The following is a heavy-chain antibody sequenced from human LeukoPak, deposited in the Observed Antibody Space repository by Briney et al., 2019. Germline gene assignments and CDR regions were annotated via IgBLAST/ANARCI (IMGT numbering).Heavy chain of an antibody. V-gene: IGHV1-8*01. D-gene: IGHD3-10*01. Sequence: GASVKVSCKASGYTFTSYDINWVRQATGQGLEWMGWMNPNSGNTGYAQKFQGRVTMTRNTSINTAYMELSSLRSEDTAVYYCARARAPRLATGTYYFDYWGQGTLVTVSS. CDR2: MNPNSGNT. CDR3: ARARAPRLATGTYYFDY. CDR1: GYTFTSYD. J-gene: IGHJ4*02.